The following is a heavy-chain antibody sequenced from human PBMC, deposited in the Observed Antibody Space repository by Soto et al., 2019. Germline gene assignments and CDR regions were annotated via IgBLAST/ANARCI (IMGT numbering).Heavy chain of an antibody. CDR3: ARGRGYSYGQAALDI. CDR2: IYYSGST. J-gene: IGHJ3*02. V-gene: IGHV4-61*01. Sequence: AETPSLTCTVSGGSVSSGSYYWSWIRQPPGKGLEWIGYIYYSGSTNYNPSLKSRVTISVDTSKNQFSLKLSSVTAADTAVYYCARGRGYSYGQAALDIWGQGTMVTVSS. CDR1: GGSVSSGSYY. D-gene: IGHD5-18*01.